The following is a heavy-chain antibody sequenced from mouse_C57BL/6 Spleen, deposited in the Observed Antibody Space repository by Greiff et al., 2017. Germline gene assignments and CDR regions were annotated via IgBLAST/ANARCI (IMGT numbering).Heavy chain of an antibody. CDR2: IYTGGGDT. Sequence: QVQLQQSGPELVKPGASVKISCKASGYAFSSSWMNWVKQRPGKGLEWIGRIYTGGGDTYYNGKFKGKATLTADKTSSTAYMQLSSLTSEDSSVYFCARGGYNGFDYWGQGTTLTGAS. CDR1: GYAFSSSW. D-gene: IGHD1-3*01. CDR3: ARGGYNGFDY. J-gene: IGHJ2*01. V-gene: IGHV1-82*01.